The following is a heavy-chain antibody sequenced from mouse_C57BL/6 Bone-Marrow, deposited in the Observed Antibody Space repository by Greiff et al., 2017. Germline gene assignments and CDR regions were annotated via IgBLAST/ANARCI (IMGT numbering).Heavy chain of an antibody. J-gene: IGHJ2*01. CDR3: ARSRLRSPFDD. CDR1: GYTFTSYW. CDR2: INPSSGYT. D-gene: IGHD1-1*01. V-gene: IGHV1-7*01. Sequence: QVHVKQSGAELAKPGASVKLSCKASGYTFTSYWMHWVKQRPGQGLEWIGYINPSSGYTKYNQKFKDKATLTADKSSSTAYMQLSSLTYEDSAVYYCARSRLRSPFDDWGQGTTLTVSS.